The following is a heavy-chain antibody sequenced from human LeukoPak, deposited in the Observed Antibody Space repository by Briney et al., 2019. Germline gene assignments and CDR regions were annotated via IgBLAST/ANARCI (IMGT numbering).Heavy chain of an antibody. V-gene: IGHV4-30-2*05. J-gene: IGHJ5*02. D-gene: IGHD2-2*02. Sequence: SQTLSLTCAVSGGSISSGGYSWSWIRQPPGKGLEWIGYIYHSGSTYYNPSLKSRVTISVDTSKNQFSLKLSSVTAADTAVYYCARGYCSSTSCYTGGYNWFDPWGQGTLVTVSS. CDR2: IYHSGST. CDR3: ARGYCSSTSCYTGGYNWFDP. CDR1: GGSISSGGYS.